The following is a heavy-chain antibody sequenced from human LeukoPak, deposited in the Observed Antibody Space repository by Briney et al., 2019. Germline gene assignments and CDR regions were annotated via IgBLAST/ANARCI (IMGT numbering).Heavy chain of an antibody. J-gene: IGHJ2*01. CDR1: GFTFSDYW. CDR2: IKHDENEN. V-gene: IGHV3-7*01. CDR3: VKLVVVTATYWYFDV. Sequence: GGSLRLSCAASGFTFSDYWMGWVRQAPGKGLDWVANIKHDENENYLADSVTGRFTISRDNAENSLFLQMNSLRPDDTAVYFCVKLVVVTATYWYFDVWGRGTPITVSS. D-gene: IGHD2-21*02.